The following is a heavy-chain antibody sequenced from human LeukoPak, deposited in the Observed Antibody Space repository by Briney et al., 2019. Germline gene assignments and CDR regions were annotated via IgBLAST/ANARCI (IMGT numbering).Heavy chain of an antibody. Sequence: GGSLRLSCAASGFSVRSISMSWVRQAPGKGLEWVSVTFGDGITYYADSVKGRFTISRDTSKNTLYLQMNSLRAEDTAVYYCARDNRDESGAYSTHFDLWGRGTLVTVSS. CDR3: ARDNRDESGAYSTHFDL. CDR1: GFSVRSIS. J-gene: IGHJ2*01. CDR2: TFGDGIT. D-gene: IGHD5-24*01. V-gene: IGHV3-66*01.